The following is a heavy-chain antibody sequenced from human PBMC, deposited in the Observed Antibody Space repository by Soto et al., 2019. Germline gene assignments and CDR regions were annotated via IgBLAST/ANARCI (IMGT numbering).Heavy chain of an antibody. CDR3: AKDLYGSGTYYMGPGGY. CDR2: ISFDGVKK. CDR1: GFSFSDFG. Sequence: QAGGSLRLSCAASGFSFSDFGMHWVRQAPGKGLEWAAVISFDGVKKYYADSVKGRFTISRDNSKNTLYLQMNSLRADDTAVYYCAKDLYGSGTYYMGPGGYWGQGTLVTVSS. D-gene: IGHD3-10*01. V-gene: IGHV3-30*18. J-gene: IGHJ4*02.